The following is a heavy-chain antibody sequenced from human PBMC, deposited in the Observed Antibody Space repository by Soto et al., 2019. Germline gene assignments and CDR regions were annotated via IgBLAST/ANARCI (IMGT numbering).Heavy chain of an antibody. CDR2: IYYSGST. V-gene: IGHV4-39*01. J-gene: IGHJ4*02. CDR1: GGSISSSSYY. CDR3: ARLEGLATSSYYFAF. Sequence: QLQLQESGPGLVKPSEALSLTCSVSGGSISSSSYYWGWIRQPPGKGLEWIGSIYYSGSTYYNPSLRSRVTISIDKSKNQFSLKLSSLTAADTAVYYCARLEGLATSSYYFAFWCQGTLVTVSS. D-gene: IGHD6-6*01.